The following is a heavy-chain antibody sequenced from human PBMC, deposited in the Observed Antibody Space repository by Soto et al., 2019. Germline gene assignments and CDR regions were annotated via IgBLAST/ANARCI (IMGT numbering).Heavy chain of an antibody. D-gene: IGHD6-6*01. CDR3: GKARWLLVGDYFDS. CDR1: GFRFSVYA. CDR2: IADTIGTT. V-gene: IGHV3-23*01. Sequence: PGVTLRRSCAACGFRFSVYAMAWVRHAPGNGLEWVSTIADTIGTTYYADSVKGRFTLARDISTNTLHLQMKSLRVDDTAVHYCGKARWLLVGDYFDSWRQGSLVTVCS. J-gene: IGHJ4*01.